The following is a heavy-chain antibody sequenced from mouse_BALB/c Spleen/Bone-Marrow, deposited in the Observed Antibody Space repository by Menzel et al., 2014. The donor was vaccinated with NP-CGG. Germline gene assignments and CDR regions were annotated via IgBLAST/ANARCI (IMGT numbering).Heavy chain of an antibody. V-gene: IGHV1S81*02. J-gene: IGHJ2*01. Sequence: QVQLQQSGAELVKPGASVKLSCKASGYTFTSYWMHWVKQRPGQGLEWIGEINPSNGRTNYNEKFKSKATLTVDKSPSTAYMQLSSLTSEDSAVYYCARRTTTAVATDYWGQGTTLTVSS. CDR3: ARRTTTAVATDY. D-gene: IGHD1-1*01. CDR1: GYTFTSYW. CDR2: INPSNGRT.